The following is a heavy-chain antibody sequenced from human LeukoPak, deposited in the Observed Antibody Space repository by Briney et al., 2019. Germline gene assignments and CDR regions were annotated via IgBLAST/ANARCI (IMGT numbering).Heavy chain of an antibody. V-gene: IGHV4-59*01. J-gene: IGHJ5*02. Sequence: SETLSLTCTVSGGSISNYYWSWIRQPPGKGLEWIGYILYSGSTNYNPSLKSRVTISVDTSKKQFSLKPSSVTAADTAVYYCAREIANWFDPWGQGTLVTVSS. CDR1: GGSISNYY. CDR2: ILYSGST. CDR3: AREIANWFDP.